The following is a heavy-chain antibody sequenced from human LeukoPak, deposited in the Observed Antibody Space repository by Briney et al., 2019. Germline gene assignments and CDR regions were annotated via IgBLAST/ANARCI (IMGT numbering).Heavy chain of an antibody. J-gene: IGHJ4*02. V-gene: IGHV3-30-3*01. D-gene: IGHD1-26*01. Sequence: GRSLRLSCAASGFTFSSYAMHWVRQAPGKGLEWVAVISYDGSNKYYADSVKVRFTISRDNSKNTLYLQMNSLRAEDTAVYYCAKEAVGAPLDYWGQGTLVTVSS. CDR1: GFTFSSYA. CDR3: AKEAVGAPLDY. CDR2: ISYDGSNK.